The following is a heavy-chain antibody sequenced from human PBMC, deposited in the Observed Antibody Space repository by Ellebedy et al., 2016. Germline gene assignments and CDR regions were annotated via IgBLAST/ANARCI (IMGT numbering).Heavy chain of an antibody. D-gene: IGHD2-15*01. J-gene: IGHJ5*02. CDR1: GFTSSSYW. Sequence: GESLKISCAASGFTSSSYWMHWVRQVTGKGLVWVSRINSDGSSTRYADSVKGRFTISRDSAKNSLYLQMNSLRAEDTAVYYCASGRTAVGVFNWFDPWGQGTLVTVSS. V-gene: IGHV3-74*01. CDR2: INSDGSST. CDR3: ASGRTAVGVFNWFDP.